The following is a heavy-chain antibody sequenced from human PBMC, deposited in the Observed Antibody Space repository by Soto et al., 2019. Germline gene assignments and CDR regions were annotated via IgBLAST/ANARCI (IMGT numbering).Heavy chain of an antibody. D-gene: IGHD2-21*01. J-gene: IGHJ6*02. CDR2: IYYSGST. Sequence: PSETLSLSFTVWGGSISGGDCYWSCIRQPPGKGLELILYIYYSGSTYYNPSLKRRVTISVETSKNQFYLKLRSVTAADTAAYYCDRDCAYGMDVWRQGTTVTVSS. V-gene: IGHV4-30-4*08. CDR1: GGSISGGDCY. CDR3: DRDCAYGMDV.